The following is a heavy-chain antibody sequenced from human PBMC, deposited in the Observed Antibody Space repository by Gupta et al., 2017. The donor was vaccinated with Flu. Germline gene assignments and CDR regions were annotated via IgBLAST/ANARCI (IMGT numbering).Heavy chain of an antibody. V-gene: IGHV3-23*01. CDR2: ISRSGEDT. CDR1: GFTFTSEA. CDR3: AKISRSWGYGMDV. Sequence: EVRLLESGGGLVNPGGSLGLSCSASGFTFTSEAVNWVRQAPGKGLEWVSAISRSGEDTYYADSVRGRFTISRDSSNNRLYLQMSNLRVEDTAIYYCAKISRSWGYGMDVWGQGTTVTVSS. D-gene: IGHD3-16*01. J-gene: IGHJ6*02.